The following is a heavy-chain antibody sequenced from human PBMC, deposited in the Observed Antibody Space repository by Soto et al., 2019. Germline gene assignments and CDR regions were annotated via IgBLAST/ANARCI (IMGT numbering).Heavy chain of an antibody. CDR1: GGTFSSYA. CDR2: IIPIFGTA. J-gene: IGHJ6*02. Sequence: SVKVSCKASGGTFSSYAISWVRQAPGQGLEWMGGIIPIFGTANYAQKFQGRVTITADESTSTAYMELSSLRSEDTAVYYCARSAAEYCSSTSCRYYYYYGMDVWGQGTTVTVSS. V-gene: IGHV1-69*13. CDR3: ARSAAEYCSSTSCRYYYYYGMDV. D-gene: IGHD2-2*01.